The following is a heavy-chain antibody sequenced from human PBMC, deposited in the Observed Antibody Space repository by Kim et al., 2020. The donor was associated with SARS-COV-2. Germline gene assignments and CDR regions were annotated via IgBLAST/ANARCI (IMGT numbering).Heavy chain of an antibody. CDR3: ARRLGFGAYYGMDV. Sequence: SPSFQGQVTISADKSISTAYLQWSSLKASDTAMYYCARRLGFGAYYGMDVWGQGTTVTVSS. J-gene: IGHJ6*02. V-gene: IGHV5-51*01. D-gene: IGHD3-10*01.